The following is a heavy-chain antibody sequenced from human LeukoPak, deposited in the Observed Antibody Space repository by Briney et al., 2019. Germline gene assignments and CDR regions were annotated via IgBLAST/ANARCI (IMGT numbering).Heavy chain of an antibody. CDR1: GYTFTSYD. J-gene: IGHJ6*03. D-gene: IGHD3-10*01. Sequence: ASVKVSCKASGYTFTSYDINWVRQATGQGLEWMGWMNPNSGNTGYAQKFQGRVTMTRNTSISTAYMELSSLRSEDTAVYYCARDPFHYYGSGSYISYYMDVWGKGTTVTVSS. CDR2: MNPNSGNT. CDR3: ARDPFHYYGSGSYISYYMDV. V-gene: IGHV1-8*01.